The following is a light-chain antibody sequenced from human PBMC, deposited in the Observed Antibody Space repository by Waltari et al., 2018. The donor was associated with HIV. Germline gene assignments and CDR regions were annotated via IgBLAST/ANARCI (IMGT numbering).Light chain of an antibody. V-gene: IGLV6-57*04. CDR2: AVN. CDR1: SGSIASNY. Sequence: NFMLTQPHSVSESPGKTVTISCTRSSGSIASNYVQWYQQRPGSAPTTVFYAVNQRPSGVPARFSASIDSSSNSASLTISGLKTEDEADYYCQSYDSSSLYVFGAGTKVTVL. J-gene: IGLJ1*01. CDR3: QSYDSSSLYV.